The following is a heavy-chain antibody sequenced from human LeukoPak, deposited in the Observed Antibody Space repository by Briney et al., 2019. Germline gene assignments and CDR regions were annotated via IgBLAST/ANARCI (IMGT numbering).Heavy chain of an antibody. CDR2: TYYRSKWYN. D-gene: IGHD6-13*01. CDR1: GCRVSNNSAA. V-gene: IGHV6-1*01. CDR3: ARGRSWGESGFDF. Sequence: PTLSLTRASSGCRVSNNSAAWNWIRQAPSKGLEWLGRTYYRSKWYNDYAVSVKSRITINPDTSKNQFSLQPQSVTPEDTAVYYCARGRSWGESGFDFWGQGTLVTVSS. J-gene: IGHJ4*02.